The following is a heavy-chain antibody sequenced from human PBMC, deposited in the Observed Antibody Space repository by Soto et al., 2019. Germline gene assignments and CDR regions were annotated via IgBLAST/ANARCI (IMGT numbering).Heavy chain of an antibody. D-gene: IGHD3-22*01. CDR1: GGSFSGYY. CDR2: INHSGST. Sequence: SETLSLTCAVYGGSFSGYYWSWIRQPPGKGLEWIGEINHSGSTNYNPSLKSRVTISVDTSKNQLSLKLSSVTAADTAVYYFARGSVINYYDSSGYYYFDYWGQGTLVTVSS. J-gene: IGHJ4*02. V-gene: IGHV4-34*01. CDR3: ARGSVINYYDSSGYYYFDY.